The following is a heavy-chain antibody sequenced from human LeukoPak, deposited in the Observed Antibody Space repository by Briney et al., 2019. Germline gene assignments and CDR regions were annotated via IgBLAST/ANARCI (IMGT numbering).Heavy chain of an antibody. V-gene: IGHV3-64*02. Sequence: GSLRLSCAASGFSFSTYAMHWVRQGPGKGLEYISSISSNGGSTYYADSVKGRFTISRDNSKNTLFLQMGSLRAEDMAVYYCTRSNNIVGATYFDYWGQGTLVTVSS. CDR2: ISSNGGST. CDR3: TRSNNIVGATYFDY. CDR1: GFSFSTYA. D-gene: IGHD1-26*01. J-gene: IGHJ4*02.